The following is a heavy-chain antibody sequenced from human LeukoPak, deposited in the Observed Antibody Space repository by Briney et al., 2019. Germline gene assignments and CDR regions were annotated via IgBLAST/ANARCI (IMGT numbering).Heavy chain of an antibody. D-gene: IGHD2-15*01. CDR1: GFTFSSYW. V-gene: IGHV3-7*01. Sequence: PGGSLRLSCAASGFTFSSYWMSWVRQAPGKGLEWVANIKQDGSEKYYVDSVKGRFTISRDNTKNSLCLQMISLRAEDTAMYYCARDGSYDGDYYYYYYVDVWGEGTTVTVSS. J-gene: IGHJ6*03. CDR3: ARDGSYDGDYYYYYYVDV. CDR2: IKQDGSEK.